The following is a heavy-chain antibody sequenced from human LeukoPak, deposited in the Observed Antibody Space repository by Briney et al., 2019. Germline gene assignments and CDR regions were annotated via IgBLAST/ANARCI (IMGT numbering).Heavy chain of an antibody. D-gene: IGHD6-6*01. CDR2: ISGDGSGT. V-gene: IGHV3-74*01. CDR1: GFTLRNYW. CDR3: GRYSSSSGGPSYYLDH. J-gene: IGHJ4*02. Sequence: GGSLRLSCAASGFTLRNYWMHWVRQVPGRGLVWVSRISGDGSGTNYADSVKGRFTISRDNAKNTVYLQINNLRAQDTAFYFCGRYSSSSGGPSYYLDHGREGTLVTVSS.